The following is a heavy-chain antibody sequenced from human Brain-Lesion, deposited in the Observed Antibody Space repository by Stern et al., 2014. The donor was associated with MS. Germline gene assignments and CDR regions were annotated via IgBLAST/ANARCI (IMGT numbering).Heavy chain of an antibody. CDR3: ARRQGGYFDTTGHDY. CDR2: IKQDGSEK. Sequence: EVQLVESGGGLVQPGGSLRLSCAASGVTFSSSWMSWVRQAPGKGLEWVAHIKQDGSEKYYLGSVKGRFIISRDNAKNSLYLQMHSLRAEDTAVYYCARRQGGYFDTTGHDYWGQGTLVTVSS. J-gene: IGHJ4*02. CDR1: GVTFSSSW. D-gene: IGHD3-22*01. V-gene: IGHV3-7*01.